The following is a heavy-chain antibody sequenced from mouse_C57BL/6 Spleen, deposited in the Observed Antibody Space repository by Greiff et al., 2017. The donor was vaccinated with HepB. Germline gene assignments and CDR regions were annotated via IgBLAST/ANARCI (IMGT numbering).Heavy chain of an antibody. CDR2: IYPGDGDT. V-gene: IGHV1-82*01. D-gene: IGHD4-1*01. Sequence: QVQLQQSGPELVKPGASVKISCKASGYAFSSYWMNWVKQRPGKGLEWIGRIYPGDGDTNYNGKFKGKATLTADKSSSTAYMQLSSLTSEDSAVYCGASPSWDGGCAYWGQGTPVTVSA. CDR1: GYAFSSYW. J-gene: IGHJ3*01. CDR3: ASPSWDGGCAY.